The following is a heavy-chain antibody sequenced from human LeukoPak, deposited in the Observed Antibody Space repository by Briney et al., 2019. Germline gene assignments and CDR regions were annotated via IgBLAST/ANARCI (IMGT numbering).Heavy chain of an antibody. D-gene: IGHD3-22*01. CDR3: ARGVLAGYDSSGYPFYNWFDP. Sequence: GDSVKVSCEASGYTFTDYYMHWVRQAPGQGLEWMGWVNPNSGGTNYAQKFQGRVTMTRDTSISTAYMELSRLRSDDTAVYYCARGVLAGYDSSGYPFYNWFDPWGQGTLVTVSS. CDR2: VNPNSGGT. J-gene: IGHJ5*02. CDR1: GYTFTDYY. V-gene: IGHV1-2*02.